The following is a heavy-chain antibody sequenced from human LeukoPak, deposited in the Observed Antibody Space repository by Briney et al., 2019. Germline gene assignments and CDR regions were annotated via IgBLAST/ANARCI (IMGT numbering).Heavy chain of an antibody. Sequence: GSLRLSCAASGFTFSSYSMNWVRQAPGKGLEWVSYISSSSSTIYYADSVKGRFTISRDNAKNSLYLQMNSLRAEDTAVYYCARDGAGDDYWGQGTLVTVSS. CDR3: ARDGAGDDY. CDR1: GFTFSSYS. V-gene: IGHV3-48*01. J-gene: IGHJ4*02. CDR2: ISSSSSTI. D-gene: IGHD7-27*01.